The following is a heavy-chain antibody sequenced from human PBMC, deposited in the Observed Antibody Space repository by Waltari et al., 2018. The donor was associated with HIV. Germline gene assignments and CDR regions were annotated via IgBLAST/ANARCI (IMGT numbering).Heavy chain of an antibody. Sequence: EVQLVESGGGLVQPGGSLRLSCAASGCTFSYYLMHWVRQVPGKGLIWVSRINSDGSSTSYADSVKGRFTISRDNAKNTLYLQMNSLRAEDTAVYYCATSRTFDYWGQGTLVTVSS. CDR2: INSDGSST. J-gene: IGHJ4*02. CDR1: GCTFSYYL. V-gene: IGHV3-74*01. CDR3: ATSRTFDY.